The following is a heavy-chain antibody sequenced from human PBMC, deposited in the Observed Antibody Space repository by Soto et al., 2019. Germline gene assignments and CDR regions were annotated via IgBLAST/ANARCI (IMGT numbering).Heavy chain of an antibody. CDR1: GYTFTSYG. CDR3: ARRATPFPGEQWLGKLNAFDI. CDR2: ISAYNGNT. D-gene: IGHD6-19*01. Sequence: ASVKVSCKASGYTFTSYGISWVRQAPGQGLEWMGWISAYNGNTNYAQKLQGRVTMTTDTSTSTAYMELRSLRSDDTAVYYCARRATPFPGEQWLGKLNAFDIWGQGTMVTVSS. V-gene: IGHV1-18*01. J-gene: IGHJ3*02.